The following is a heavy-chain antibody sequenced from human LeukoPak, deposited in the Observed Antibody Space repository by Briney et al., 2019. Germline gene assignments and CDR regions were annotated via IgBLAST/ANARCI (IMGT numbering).Heavy chain of an antibody. D-gene: IGHD4-17*01. CDR1: GFTFSSYS. J-gene: IGHJ3*02. Sequence: AGGSLRLSCAASGFTFSSYSMNWVRQAPGKGLEWVSSISSSSSYIYYADSVKGRFTISRDDAKNSLYLQMNSLRAEDTAVYYCAGARDYVYAFDIWGQGTMVTASS. CDR2: ISSSSSYI. V-gene: IGHV3-21*01. CDR3: AGARDYVYAFDI.